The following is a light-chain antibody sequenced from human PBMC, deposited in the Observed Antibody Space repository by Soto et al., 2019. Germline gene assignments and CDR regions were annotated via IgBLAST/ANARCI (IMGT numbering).Light chain of an antibody. V-gene: IGLV3-9*01. Sequence: LTQPLSVSVALGQTARITCGGNNTGSKNVHWYQQKPGQAPVLVIYRDSNRPSGIPERFSGSNSGNTATLTISRAQAGDEADYYCQVWDSSTYVFGTGTKVTVL. CDR1: NTGSKN. CDR2: RDS. J-gene: IGLJ1*01. CDR3: QVWDSSTYV.